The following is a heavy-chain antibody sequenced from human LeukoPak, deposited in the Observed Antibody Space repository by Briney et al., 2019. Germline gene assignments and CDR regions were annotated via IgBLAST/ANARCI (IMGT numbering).Heavy chain of an antibody. CDR1: GFTFSSYW. V-gene: IGHV3-23*01. CDR3: STGFWSGYYKSFDY. D-gene: IGHD3-3*01. J-gene: IGHJ4*02. Sequence: GGSLRLSCAASGFTFSSYWMSWVRQAPGKGLEWVSAISGSGGSTYCADSVKGRFTISRDNSKNTLYLQMNSLRAEDTAVYYCSTGFWSGYYKSFDYWGQGTLVTVSS. CDR2: ISGSGGST.